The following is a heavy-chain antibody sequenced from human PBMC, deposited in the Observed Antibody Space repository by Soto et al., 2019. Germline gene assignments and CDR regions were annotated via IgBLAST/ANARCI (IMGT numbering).Heavy chain of an antibody. D-gene: IGHD3-3*01. V-gene: IGHV4-31*03. CDR3: ERGAELRFNDFDI. J-gene: IGHJ3*02. CDR1: GGSISSGGYY. CDR2: IYYSGST. Sequence: LSLTCTVSGGSISSGGYYWSWIRHHPGKGLEWIGYIYYSGSTYYNPSLKSRVTISVDTSKNQFSLKLSSVTAADTAVYYCERGAELRFNDFDIWGHGTMVIVS.